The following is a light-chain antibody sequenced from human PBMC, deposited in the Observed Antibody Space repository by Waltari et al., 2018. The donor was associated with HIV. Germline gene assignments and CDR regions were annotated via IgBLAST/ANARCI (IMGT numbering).Light chain of an antibody. V-gene: IGLV2-23*02. J-gene: IGLJ2*01. CDR1: SSDVGGYNL. CDR3: CAYAGSTTYVI. Sequence: QSALTQPASVSGSPGQSITISCTGTSSDVGGYNLGSWYQQHPGKAPKLMIYEVSKRPSGVSNRFSGSKSGNTASLTISGLQAEDEADYYCCAYAGSTTYVIFGRGTKLTVL. CDR2: EVS.